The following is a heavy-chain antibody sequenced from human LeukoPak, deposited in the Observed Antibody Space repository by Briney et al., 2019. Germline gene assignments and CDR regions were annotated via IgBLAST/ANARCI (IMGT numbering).Heavy chain of an antibody. Sequence: ASVKVSCKASGYTFTGYYMHWVRQAPGQGLEWMGWINPNSGGTNYAQKSQGRVTMTRDTSISTAYMELSRLRSDDTAVYYCATHSPFIAAAGVVGGMNNYYYGMDVWGQGTTVTVSS. CDR1: GYTFTGYY. CDR3: ATHSPFIAAAGVVGGMNNYYYGMDV. J-gene: IGHJ6*02. CDR2: INPNSGGT. D-gene: IGHD6-13*01. V-gene: IGHV1-2*02.